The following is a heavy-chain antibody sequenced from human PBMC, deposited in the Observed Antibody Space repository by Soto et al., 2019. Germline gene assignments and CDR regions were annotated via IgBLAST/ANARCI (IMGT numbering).Heavy chain of an antibody. Sequence: ASVKVSCKASGYTFTDYDINWVRQAPGQGLEWMGIINPSGGSTTYAQKFQGRVTMTRDTSTSTVYMELSSLRSEDTAVYYCARGIATGQLDPWGQGTLVTVSS. V-gene: IGHV1-46*01. CDR3: ARGIATGQLDP. J-gene: IGHJ5*02. CDR1: GYTFTDYD. D-gene: IGHD2-15*01. CDR2: INPSGGST.